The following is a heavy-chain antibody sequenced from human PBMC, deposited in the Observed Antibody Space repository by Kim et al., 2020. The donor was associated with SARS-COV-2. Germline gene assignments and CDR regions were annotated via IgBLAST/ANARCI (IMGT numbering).Heavy chain of an antibody. CDR2: ISYDGSNK. CDR3: AILAYGDPFDY. CDR1: GFTFSSYA. D-gene: IGHD4-17*01. Sequence: GGSLRLSCAASGFTFSSYAMHWVRQAPGKGLEWVAVISYDGSNKYYADSVKGRFTISRDNSKNTLYLQMNSLRAEDTAVYYCAILAYGDPFDYWGQGTLVTVSS. J-gene: IGHJ4*02. V-gene: IGHV3-30*04.